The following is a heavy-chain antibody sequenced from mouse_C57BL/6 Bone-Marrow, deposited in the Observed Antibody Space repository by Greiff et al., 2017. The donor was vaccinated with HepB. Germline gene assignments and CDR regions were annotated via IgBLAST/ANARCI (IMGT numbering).Heavy chain of an antibody. CDR3: ARDRSLYWFAY. CDR2: ISDGGSYT. CDR1: GFTFSSYA. V-gene: IGHV5-4*01. D-gene: IGHD6-5*01. J-gene: IGHJ3*01. Sequence: EVQGVESGGGLVKPGGSLKLSSAASGFTFSSYAMSWVRQTPEKRLEWVATISDGGSYTYYPDNVKGRFTISRDNAKNNLYLQMSHLKSEDTAMYYCARDRSLYWFAYWGQGTLVTVSA.